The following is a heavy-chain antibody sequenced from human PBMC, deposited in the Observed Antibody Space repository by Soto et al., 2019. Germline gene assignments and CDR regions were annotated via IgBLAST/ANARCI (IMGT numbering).Heavy chain of an antibody. D-gene: IGHD3-10*02. Sequence: CMRQVTTEGLEWKGRIDPHDSYTKYSPSFEGHVTLSVDKSIATASLQWHNLKASDTGIYYCARLDGATQCRNYVLDLWGHGTSVTGSS. V-gene: IGHV5-10-1*01. CDR3: ARLDGATQCRNYVLDL. CDR2: IDPHDSYT. J-gene: IGHJ6*02.